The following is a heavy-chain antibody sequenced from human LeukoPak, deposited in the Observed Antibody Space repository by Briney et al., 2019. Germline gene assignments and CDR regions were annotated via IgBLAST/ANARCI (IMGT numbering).Heavy chain of an antibody. Sequence: PGGSLRLSCATSGFTLSRYSMNWVRQAPGKGLEWVSYISSGSTTIYCADSVKGRFTISRDNAKNSLYLQMNSLRAEDTAVYYCARDVEQWLVRVYYFDYWGQGTRVTVSS. D-gene: IGHD6-19*01. V-gene: IGHV3-48*01. J-gene: IGHJ4*02. CDR1: GFTLSRYS. CDR3: ARDVEQWLVRVYYFDY. CDR2: ISSGSTTI.